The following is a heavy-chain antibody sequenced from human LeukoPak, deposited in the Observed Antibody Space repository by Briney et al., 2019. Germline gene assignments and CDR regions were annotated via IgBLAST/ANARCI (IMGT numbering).Heavy chain of an antibody. CDR3: ARGDRVVAATLFYYYYYMDV. CDR2: IYYSGST. CDR1: GGSISSYY. Sequence: SETLSLTCTVSGGSISSYYWSWIRQPPGKGLEWIGYIYYSGSTNYNPSLKSRVTISVDTSKNQFSLKLSSVTAADTAVYYCARGDRVVAATLFYYYYYMDVWGKGTTVTISS. V-gene: IGHV4-59*01. J-gene: IGHJ6*03. D-gene: IGHD2-15*01.